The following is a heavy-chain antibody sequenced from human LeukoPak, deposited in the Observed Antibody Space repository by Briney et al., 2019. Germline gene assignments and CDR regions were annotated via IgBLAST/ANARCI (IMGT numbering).Heavy chain of an antibody. CDR1: GFTFSSYW. D-gene: IGHD3-22*01. Sequence: PGGSLRLSCAASGFTFSSYWMHWVRQAPGKGLVWVSRINSDGSSTSYADSVKGRFTISRDNAKNSLYLQMNSLRAEDTAVYYCARFITGPYYFDYWGQGTLVTVSS. V-gene: IGHV3-74*01. J-gene: IGHJ4*02. CDR3: ARFITGPYYFDY. CDR2: INSDGSST.